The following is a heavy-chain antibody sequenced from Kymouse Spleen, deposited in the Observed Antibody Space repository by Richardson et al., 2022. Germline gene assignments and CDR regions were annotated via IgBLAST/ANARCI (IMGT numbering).Heavy chain of an antibody. CDR2: IYYSGST. D-gene: IGHD3-3*01. J-gene: IGHJ2*01. CDR3: ARAPEWLLSLYFDL. V-gene: IGHV4-61*01. CDR1: GGSVSSGSYY. Sequence: QVQLQESGPGLVKPSETLSLTCTVSGGSVSSGSYYWSWIRQPPGKGLEWIGYIYYSGSTNYNPSLKSRVTISVDTSKNQFSLKLSSVTAADTAVYYCARAPEWLLSLYFDLWGRGTLVTVSS.